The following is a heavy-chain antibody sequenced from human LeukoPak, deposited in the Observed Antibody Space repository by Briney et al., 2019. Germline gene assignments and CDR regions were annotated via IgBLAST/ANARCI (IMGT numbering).Heavy chain of an antibody. CDR1: GFTFRTYA. D-gene: IGHD3-22*01. V-gene: IGHV3-23*01. CDR2: ISGSGDST. CDR3: AKKYYYDSSGYSSDAFDI. J-gene: IGHJ3*02. Sequence: AGGSLRLSCAASGFTFRTYAMSWVRQAPGKGLEWVSGISGSGDSTFYADSVKGRFTISRDNSKNSLYLQMNSLRAEDTAVYSCAKKYYYDSSGYSSDAFDIWGQGTLVTVSS.